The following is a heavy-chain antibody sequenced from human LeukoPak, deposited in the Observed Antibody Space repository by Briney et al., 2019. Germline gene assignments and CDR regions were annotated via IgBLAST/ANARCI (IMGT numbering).Heavy chain of an antibody. V-gene: IGHV3-48*03. J-gene: IGHJ4*02. D-gene: IGHD6-19*01. Sequence: GGSLRLSCAASGFTFSSYEINWVRQAPGKGLEWVSYISSSGSTIYYADSVKGRFTISRDNAKNSLYLQMNSLRAEDTAVYYCARVSSGWSADYWGQGTLVTVSS. CDR1: GFTFSSYE. CDR2: ISSSGSTI. CDR3: ARVSSGWSADY.